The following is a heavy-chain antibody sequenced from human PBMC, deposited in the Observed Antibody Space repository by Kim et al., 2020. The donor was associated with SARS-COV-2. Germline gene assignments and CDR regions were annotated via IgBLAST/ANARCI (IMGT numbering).Heavy chain of an antibody. CDR2: ISAYHGYT. CDR3: ARVVGKYSYYFDS. D-gene: IGHD2-15*01. J-gene: IGHJ4*02. Sequence: ASVKVSCKASGYTLTTYGLSWVRQAPGQGLEWMGWISAYHGYTNYAQNLQGRVTMTTDTSANAAYMELRSLRSDDTAVYYCARVVGKYSYYFDSWGQGTLVTVSS. V-gene: IGHV1-18*01. CDR1: GYTLTTYG.